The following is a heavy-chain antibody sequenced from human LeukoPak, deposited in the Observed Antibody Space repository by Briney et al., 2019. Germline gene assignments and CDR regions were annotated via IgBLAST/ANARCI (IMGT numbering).Heavy chain of an antibody. CDR1: GFSLSTSGVG. CDR2: IYWDDDK. CDR3: AHGFNYYDSHPIDPFDY. V-gene: IGHV2-5*02. Sequence: SGPTLVNPTQTLTLTCTFSGFSLSTSGVGVGWIRQPPGKALQWLAFIYWDDDKRYSPSLKSRLTITKDTSKNQVALTMTNMDPVDTATYYCAHGFNYYDSHPIDPFDYWGQGTLVTVSS. D-gene: IGHD3-22*01. J-gene: IGHJ4*02.